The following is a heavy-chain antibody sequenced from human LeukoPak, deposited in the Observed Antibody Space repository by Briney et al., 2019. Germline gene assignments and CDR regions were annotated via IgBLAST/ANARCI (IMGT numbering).Heavy chain of an antibody. V-gene: IGHV3-7*01. CDR1: GVTSGRYW. D-gene: IGHD1-14*01. J-gene: IGHJ4*02. CDR2: INEGGIRL. CDR3: ATLKDDVTNLDY. Sequence: HGGSLRLSRAGSGVTSGRYWMSWGCQGPREGLGRVASINEGGIRLHYLDSATGRFLISRDYAQNSLFLQITRLRVQETAVYYCATLKDDVTNLDYWGQGTLVSVSS.